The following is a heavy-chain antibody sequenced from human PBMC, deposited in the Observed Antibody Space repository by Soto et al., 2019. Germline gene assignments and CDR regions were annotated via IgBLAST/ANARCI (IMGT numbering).Heavy chain of an antibody. CDR3: ARGIISTTVTTCLDY. V-gene: IGHV4-34*01. CDR2: INHSGST. J-gene: IGHJ4*02. Sequence: QVQLQQWGAGLLKPSETLSLTCAVYGGSFSGYYWSWIRQPPGKGLEWIGEINHSGSTNYNPSLKSRVTIAVDTSKNQSALKLSSVTAADTAVYYCARGIISTTVTTCLDYWGQGTLVTVSS. CDR1: GGSFSGYY. D-gene: IGHD4-17*01.